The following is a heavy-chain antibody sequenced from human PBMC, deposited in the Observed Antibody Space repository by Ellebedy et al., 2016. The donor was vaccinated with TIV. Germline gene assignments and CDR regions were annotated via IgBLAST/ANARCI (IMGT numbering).Heavy chain of an antibody. D-gene: IGHD3-22*01. V-gene: IGHV3-23*01. Sequence: GESLKISCAASGFTFSSYAMSWVRQAPGKGLESVSAISGGDMRTWYADSVRGRFTISRDNSKNTVHLQMNSLRAEDTAVYFCARDRIYPNDIFDMWGQGTMVTVSS. CDR2: ISGGDMRT. CDR1: GFTFSSYA. CDR3: ARDRIYPNDIFDM. J-gene: IGHJ3*02.